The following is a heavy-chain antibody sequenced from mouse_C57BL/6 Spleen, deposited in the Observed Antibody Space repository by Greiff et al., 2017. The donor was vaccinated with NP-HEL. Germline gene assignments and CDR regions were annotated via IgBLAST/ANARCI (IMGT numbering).Heavy chain of an antibody. J-gene: IGHJ2*01. Sequence: VQLQQPGAELVMPGASVKLSCKASGYTFTSYWMHWVKQRPGQGLEWIGEIDPSDSYTNYNQKFKGKSTLTVDKSSSTAYMQLSSLTSEDSAVYYCARAGDYGSSLYYFDYWGQGTTLTVSS. CDR3: ARAGDYGSSLYYFDY. V-gene: IGHV1-69*01. D-gene: IGHD1-1*01. CDR2: IDPSDSYT. CDR1: GYTFTSYW.